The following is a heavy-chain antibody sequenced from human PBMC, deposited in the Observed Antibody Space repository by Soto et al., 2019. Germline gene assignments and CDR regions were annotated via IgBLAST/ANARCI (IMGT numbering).Heavy chain of an antibody. Sequence: QVQLVESGGGVVQPGRSLRLSCAASGFTFSSYGMHWVRQAPVKGLEWVAGIWYDGSNKYYADSVKGRFTISRDNSKNTLYLQMNSLRAEDTAVYYCARRYSSGCYHSHTDLIDYWGQVPLVTVS. D-gene: IGHD6-19*01. J-gene: IGHJ4*02. CDR3: ARRYSSGCYHSHTDLIDY. CDR2: IWYDGSNK. V-gene: IGHV3-33*01. CDR1: GFTFSSYG.